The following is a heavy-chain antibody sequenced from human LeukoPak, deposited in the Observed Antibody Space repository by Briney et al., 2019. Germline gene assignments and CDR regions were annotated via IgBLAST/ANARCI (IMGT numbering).Heavy chain of an antibody. J-gene: IGHJ4*02. CDR1: GFTFSSYG. CDR2: IPYDGSNK. CDR3: ATSSSSSSWGPTDY. D-gene: IGHD6-6*01. V-gene: IGHV3-30*02. Sequence: GASLRLSCAVSGFTFSSYGMHWVRHAPGKGLEWVAFIPYDGSNKYSVDSVKGRFTISRDNSKNTLYLQMNSLRAEDTAVYYCATSSSSSSWGPTDYWGQGTLVTVSS.